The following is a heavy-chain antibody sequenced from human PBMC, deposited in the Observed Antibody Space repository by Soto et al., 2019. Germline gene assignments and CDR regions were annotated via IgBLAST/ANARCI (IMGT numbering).Heavy chain of an antibody. CDR1: GGSISSGGYY. CDR2: IYYSGST. D-gene: IGHD1-1*01. CDR3: ARDRNGLIESRNVHYFDY. V-gene: IGHV4-31*03. J-gene: IGHJ4*02. Sequence: SETLSLTCTVSGGSISSGGYYWSWIRQHPGKGLEWIGYIYYSGSTYYNPSLKSRVTISVDTSKNQFSLKLSSVTAADTAVYYCARDRNGLIESRNVHYFDYWGQGTLVTVSS.